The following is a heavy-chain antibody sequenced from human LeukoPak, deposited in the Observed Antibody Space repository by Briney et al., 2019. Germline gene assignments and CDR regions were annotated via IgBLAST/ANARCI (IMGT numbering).Heavy chain of an antibody. J-gene: IGHJ4*02. V-gene: IGHV3-23*01. Sequence: GGSLRFSCAASGFTFSSYAMSWVRQAPEKGLEWVSAISGSGGSTYYADSVRGRFTISRDNSKNTLYLQMNSLRAEDTAVYYCAKDTTMAEAYYFDYWGQGTLVTVSS. CDR3: AKDTTMAEAYYFDY. CDR2: ISGSGGST. CDR1: GFTFSSYA. D-gene: IGHD5-18*01.